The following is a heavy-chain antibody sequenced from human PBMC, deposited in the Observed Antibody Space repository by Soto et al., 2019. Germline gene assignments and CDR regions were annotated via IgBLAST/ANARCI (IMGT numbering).Heavy chain of an antibody. D-gene: IGHD3-22*01. J-gene: IGHJ2*01. CDR3: ARSGYYYDSSGPTPDWYFDL. Sequence: QVQLQESGPGLVKPSQTLSLTCTVSGGSISSGGYYWSWIRQHPGKGPEWIGYIYYSGSTYYNPSLKSRVTISVDTSKNQFSLKLSSVTAADTAVYYCARSGYYYDSSGPTPDWYFDLWGRGTLVTVSS. CDR1: GGSISSGGYY. CDR2: IYYSGST. V-gene: IGHV4-31*03.